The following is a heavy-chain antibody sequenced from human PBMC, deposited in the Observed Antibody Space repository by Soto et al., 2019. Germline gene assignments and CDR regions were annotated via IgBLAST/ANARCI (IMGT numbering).Heavy chain of an antibody. J-gene: IGHJ4*02. CDR1: GGTFSNDI. Sequence: QVQLVQSGAEVKKPGSSVKVSCKTSGGTFSNDIFTWVRQAPGQGLEWMGRIIPLLDITNYAQKFQGRVTITADKSTSTAYMELNSLRSEDTAVYYCARDSPIVSTFSGYEAIDYWDQGTLVTVSS. V-gene: IGHV1-69*08. D-gene: IGHD5-12*01. CDR3: ARDSPIVSTFSGYEAIDY. CDR2: IIPLLDIT.